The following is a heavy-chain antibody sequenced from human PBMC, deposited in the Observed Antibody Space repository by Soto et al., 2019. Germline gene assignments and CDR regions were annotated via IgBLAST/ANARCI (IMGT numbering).Heavy chain of an antibody. D-gene: IGHD3-22*01. V-gene: IGHV3-21*01. Sequence: EVQLVESGGGLVKPGGSLRLSCAASGFTFSSYSMNWVRQAPGKGLEWVSSISSSSSYIYYADSVKGRFTISRDNAKNSLYLQMNSLRAEDTAVYYCARSGESGYSYFDYWGQGTLVTVSS. CDR3: ARSGESGYSYFDY. CDR2: ISSSSSYI. CDR1: GFTFSSYS. J-gene: IGHJ4*02.